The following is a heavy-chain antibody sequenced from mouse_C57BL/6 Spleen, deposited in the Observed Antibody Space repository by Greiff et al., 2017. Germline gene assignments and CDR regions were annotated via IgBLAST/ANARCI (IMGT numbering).Heavy chain of an antibody. CDR1: GYTFTSYW. CDR2: IYPGSGST. D-gene: IGHD3-2*02. J-gene: IGHJ2*01. V-gene: IGHV1-55*01. Sequence: QVQLQQPGAELVKPGASVKMSCKASGYTFTSYWITWVKQRPGQGLEWIGDIYPGSGSTNYNEKFKSKATLTVDTSSSTAYMQLSSLTSEDSAVYYCARVGTAQAHFDYWGQGTTLTVSS. CDR3: ARVGTAQAHFDY.